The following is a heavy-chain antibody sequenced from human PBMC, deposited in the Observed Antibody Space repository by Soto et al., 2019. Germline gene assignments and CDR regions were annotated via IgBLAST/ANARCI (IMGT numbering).Heavy chain of an antibody. J-gene: IGHJ6*02. D-gene: IGHD2-15*01. V-gene: IGHV1-46*01. CDR2: INPSGVST. CDR3: ARYRHCSGDSCNYYYIMDV. CDR1: GYSSTTYG. Sequence: ASVKVSCTASGYSSTTYGISWVRQAPGQGLEWMGIINPSGVSTSYAQTVQGRVTITADESTSTAYMELSSLRSDDTAVYFCARYRHCSGDSCNYYYIMDVWGQGTTVTVSS.